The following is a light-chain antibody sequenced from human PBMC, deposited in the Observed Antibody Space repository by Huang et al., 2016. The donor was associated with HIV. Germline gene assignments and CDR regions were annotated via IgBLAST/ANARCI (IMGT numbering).Light chain of an antibody. Sequence: DIQMTQSPSSLSASVGDRITITCRASQSIGNSLNWYQQKEGKAPSLLISAASNLRSGVPSRFSGGGSGTDFTLTISSLQPEDFATYYCQKSYGPLVFGQGTKLEIK. CDR2: AAS. CDR1: QSIGNS. CDR3: QKSYGPLV. V-gene: IGKV1-39*01. J-gene: IGKJ2*01.